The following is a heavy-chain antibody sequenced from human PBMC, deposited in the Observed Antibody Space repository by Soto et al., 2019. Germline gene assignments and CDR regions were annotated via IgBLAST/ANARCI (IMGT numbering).Heavy chain of an antibody. CDR2: ISSSSSTI. V-gene: IGHV3-48*02. J-gene: IGHJ6*02. CDR3: ARDPSSVYYYYYGMEV. CDR1: GFTFSSYS. D-gene: IGHD3-22*01. Sequence: GGSLRLSCAASGFTFSSYSMNWVRQAPGKGLEWVSYISSSSSTIYYADSVKGRFTISRDNAKNSLYLQMNSLRDEDTAVYYCARDPSSVYYYYYGMEVWGQGTTVTVSS.